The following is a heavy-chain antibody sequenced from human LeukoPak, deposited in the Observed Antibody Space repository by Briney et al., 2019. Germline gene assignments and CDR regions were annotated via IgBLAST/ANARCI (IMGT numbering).Heavy chain of an antibody. CDR2: IYPGDSDT. V-gene: IGHV5-51*01. CDR1: GYTFTNYW. D-gene: IGHD1-20*01. J-gene: IGHJ4*02. Sequence: GESLKISCRGSGYTFTNYWIGWVRQMSEKGLEWMGIIYPGDSDTTYSPSFQGQVTISADKSISTAYLQWNSLKASDTAMYYCVRNLTVWGQGTLVTVSS. CDR3: VRNLTV.